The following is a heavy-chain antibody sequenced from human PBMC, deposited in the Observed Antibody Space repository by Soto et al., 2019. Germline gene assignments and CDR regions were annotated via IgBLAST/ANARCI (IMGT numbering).Heavy chain of an antibody. CDR3: ASLSDYVWGSYRLPLWGWFDP. V-gene: IGHV1-69*01. CDR1: GGTFSSYA. D-gene: IGHD3-16*02. CDR2: IIPIFGTA. J-gene: IGHJ5*02. Sequence: QVQLVQSGAEVQKPGSSVKVSCKASGGTFSSYAISWVRQAPGQGLEWMGGIIPIFGTANYAQKFQGRVTITADESTSTAYMELSSLRSEDTAVYYCASLSDYVWGSYRLPLWGWFDPWGQGTLVTVSS.